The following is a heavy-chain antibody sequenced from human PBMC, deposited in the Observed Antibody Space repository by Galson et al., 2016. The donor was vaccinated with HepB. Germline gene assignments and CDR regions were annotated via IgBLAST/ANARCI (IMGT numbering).Heavy chain of an antibody. Sequence: SLRLSCAASGFTFSSYGMHWVRQAPGKGLEWVAAISYDGNNKCYADSVKGRFTISRDNSKNTLYLQMNSLRAEDTAVYYCARDSDTSGLHWYFDLWGRGTLVTVSS. D-gene: IGHD3-22*01. CDR3: ARDSDTSGLHWYFDL. J-gene: IGHJ2*01. CDR2: ISYDGNNK. CDR1: GFTFSSYG. V-gene: IGHV3-30*03.